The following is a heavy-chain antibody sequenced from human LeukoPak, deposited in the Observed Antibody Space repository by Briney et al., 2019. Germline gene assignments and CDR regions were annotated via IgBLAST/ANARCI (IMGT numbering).Heavy chain of an antibody. CDR3: ARLDSSGYSSWIFDY. CDR2: IYPGDSDT. Sequence: GESLKISCKGSGYRFTSYWIGWVRQMPGKGLGWMGIIYPGDSDTRYSPSFQGQVTISADKSISTAYLQWSSLKASDTAMYYCARLDSSGYSSWIFDYWGQGTLVTVSS. CDR1: GYRFTSYW. V-gene: IGHV5-51*01. D-gene: IGHD3-22*01. J-gene: IGHJ4*02.